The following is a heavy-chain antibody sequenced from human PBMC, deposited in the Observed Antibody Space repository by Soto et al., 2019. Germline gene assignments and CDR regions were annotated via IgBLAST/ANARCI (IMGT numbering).Heavy chain of an antibody. Sequence: EVQLLESGGGLVNPGGSLRLPCAATGFTFSKYAMSWVRLAPGKGLEWVSSISANGGITDYADSVKGRFTISRDNFQNILSLQMDSLRGDDTALYFCAKDKYTDSVRKVWFFDYWGRGTLVTVSS. J-gene: IGHJ2*01. V-gene: IGHV3-23*01. CDR1: GFTFSKYA. CDR3: AKDKYTDSVRKVWFFDY. D-gene: IGHD2-15*01. CDR2: ISANGGIT.